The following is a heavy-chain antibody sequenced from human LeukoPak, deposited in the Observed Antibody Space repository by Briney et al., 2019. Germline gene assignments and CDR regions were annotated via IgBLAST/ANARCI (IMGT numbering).Heavy chain of an antibody. CDR2: ISSSSSYI. CDR3: ARDLYYYDSSGYPPFY. CDR1: GFTFSSYS. D-gene: IGHD3-22*01. V-gene: IGHV3-21*04. J-gene: IGHJ4*02. Sequence: GGSLRLSCAASGFTFSSYSMNWVRQAPGKGLEWVSSISSSSSYIYYADSVKGRFTISRDNAKNSLYLQMNSLRAEDTAVYYCARDLYYYDSSGYPPFYWGQGTLVTVSS.